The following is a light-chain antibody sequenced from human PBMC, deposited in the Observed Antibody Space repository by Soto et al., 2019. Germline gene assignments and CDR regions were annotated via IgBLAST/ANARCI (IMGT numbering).Light chain of an antibody. CDR3: QQYHTWPIT. J-gene: IGKJ4*01. CDR2: GAS. Sequence: IVMTQSPATLSVAPGERVTLSCRASQGISRKVAWYQHKPGQAPRLLISGASTGATGIPARFSGSGSGTEFTLPISSLQSEDCAIYYCQQYHTWPITFGGGPKVEMK. CDR1: QGISRK. V-gene: IGKV3-15*01.